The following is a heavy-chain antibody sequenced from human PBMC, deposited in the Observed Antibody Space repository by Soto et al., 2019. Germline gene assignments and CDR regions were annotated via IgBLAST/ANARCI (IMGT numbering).Heavy chain of an antibody. J-gene: IGHJ4*02. CDR2: IFYSGST. V-gene: IGHV4-59*01. D-gene: IGHD5-12*01. CDR1: GGSMSSYY. Sequence: SETLSLTCTVSGGSMSSYYWSWVRQPPGKGLEWIGYIFYSGSTNYNPSLKSRVTISVDTSKNQFSLSLSSVTAADTAVYYCARVLRDGYSDYWGRGTLVTVSS. CDR3: ARVLRDGYSDY.